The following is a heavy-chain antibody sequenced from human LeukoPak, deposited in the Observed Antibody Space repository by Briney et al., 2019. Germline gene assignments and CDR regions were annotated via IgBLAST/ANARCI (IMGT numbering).Heavy chain of an antibody. Sequence: GGSLRLSCAASGFSFDDHAMHWVRQAPGKGLEWVSSISTSSSYIYYADSLKGRFTISRDNARNSLYLHMNSLRAEDTAVYYCARDVFGSEYPFDFWGQGTLVTVSS. D-gene: IGHD2-2*01. CDR2: ISTSSSYI. CDR3: ARDVFGSEYPFDF. J-gene: IGHJ4*02. CDR1: GFSFDDHA. V-gene: IGHV3-21*01.